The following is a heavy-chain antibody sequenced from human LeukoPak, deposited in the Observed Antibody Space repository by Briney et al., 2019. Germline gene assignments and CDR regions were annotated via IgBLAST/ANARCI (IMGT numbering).Heavy chain of an antibody. CDR3: ARDYYDSSGYRHDAFDI. Sequence: PGGSLRLPCAASEFTVSSNYMSWVRQAPGKGLEWVSVIYSGGSTYYADSVKGRFTISRDNSKNTLYLQMNSLRAEDTAVYYCARDYYDSSGYRHDAFDIWGQGTMVTVSS. J-gene: IGHJ3*02. D-gene: IGHD3-22*01. CDR2: IYSGGST. V-gene: IGHV3-53*01. CDR1: EFTVSSNY.